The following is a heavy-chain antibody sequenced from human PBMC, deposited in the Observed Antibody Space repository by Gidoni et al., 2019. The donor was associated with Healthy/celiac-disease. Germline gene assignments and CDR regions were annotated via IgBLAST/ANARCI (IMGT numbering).Heavy chain of an antibody. V-gene: IGHV1-58*02. Sequence: QMQLVQSGPEVKKPGTSVKVSCKASGLTFTSSAMQWVRQARGQRLEWIGWIVVGSGNTNYAQKFQERVTITRDMSTSTAYMELSSLRSEDTAVYYCAANAGYSSSWYQNYYYYYGMDVWGQGTTVTVSS. CDR2: IVVGSGNT. D-gene: IGHD6-13*01. CDR3: AANAGYSSSWYQNYYYYYGMDV. CDR1: GLTFTSSA. J-gene: IGHJ6*02.